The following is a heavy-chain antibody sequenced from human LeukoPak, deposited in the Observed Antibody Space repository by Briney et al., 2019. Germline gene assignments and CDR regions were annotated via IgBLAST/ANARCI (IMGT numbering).Heavy chain of an antibody. J-gene: IGHJ4*02. Sequence: GGSLRLSCAASGFTFSDYGMHWVRQAPGKGLEWVAVIWYDGSNKYYADSVKGRFTTSRDNSKNTLYLQMNSLRAEDTAVYYCAKALNGLVDYWGQGTLVTVSS. D-gene: IGHD6-19*01. CDR3: AKALNGLVDY. CDR2: IWYDGSNK. V-gene: IGHV3-33*06. CDR1: GFTFSDYG.